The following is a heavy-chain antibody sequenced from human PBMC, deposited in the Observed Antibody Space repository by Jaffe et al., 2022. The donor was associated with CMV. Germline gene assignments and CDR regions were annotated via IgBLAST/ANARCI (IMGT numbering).Heavy chain of an antibody. CDR1: GDSISSSYYY. D-gene: IGHD2-21*02. V-gene: IGHV4-39*01. Sequence: QLHLQESGPELVKSSETLSLTCTVSGDSISSSYYYWGWIRQPPGEGLEWIGSIFYSGSTYYNPSLQSRATISIDRSKNQFSLKLTSVTAADTASYYCARLTETLQDVWGQGTSVIVSS. CDR3: ARLTETLQDV. CDR2: IFYSGST. J-gene: IGHJ6*02.